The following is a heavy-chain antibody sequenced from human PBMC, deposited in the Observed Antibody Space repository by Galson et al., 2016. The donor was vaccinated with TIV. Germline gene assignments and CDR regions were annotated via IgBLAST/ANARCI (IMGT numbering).Heavy chain of an antibody. CDR3: ARAPGYSGYSYGYFDD. J-gene: IGHJ4*02. Sequence: QSGAEVKKPGESLRISCKSSGYSFTSSWIAWVRLLPGKGLQWVGIMYPADSDVRYSPSFEGQVNISPDASISTAYLQWSSLEASDTAIYYCARAPGYSGYSYGYFDDWGQGTLVTVSS. V-gene: IGHV5-51*03. CDR2: MYPADSDV. CDR1: GYSFTSSW. D-gene: IGHD5-18*01.